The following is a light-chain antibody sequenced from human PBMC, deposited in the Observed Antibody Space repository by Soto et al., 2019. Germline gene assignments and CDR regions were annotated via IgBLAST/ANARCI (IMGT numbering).Light chain of an antibody. J-gene: IGKJ5*01. V-gene: IGKV3-15*01. CDR3: QKYNNWPLIT. CDR2: DAS. CDR1: QSVSSSY. Sequence: EIVMTKSPATLSVSPGEPATLSCRASQSVSSSYLAWYQQTPGQAPRLLIYDASTRATGLPARFSGSGSGTEFTLTVRSLQSEDLAVYYCQKYNNWPLITVGHGTRLAIK.